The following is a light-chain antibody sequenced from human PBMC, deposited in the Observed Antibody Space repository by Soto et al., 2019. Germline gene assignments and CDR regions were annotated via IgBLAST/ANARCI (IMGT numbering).Light chain of an antibody. CDR1: SSNIGAGYD. CDR3: QSYDSSLSVG. J-gene: IGLJ2*01. CDR2: GNS. V-gene: IGLV1-40*01. Sequence: QSVLTQPPSVSGAPGQRVTISCTGSSSNIGAGYDVHWYQQLPGTAPKLLIYGNSNRPSGVPDRFSGSKSGTSASLAITGLQAEDEADYYCQSYDSSLSVGFGGGTTLTVL.